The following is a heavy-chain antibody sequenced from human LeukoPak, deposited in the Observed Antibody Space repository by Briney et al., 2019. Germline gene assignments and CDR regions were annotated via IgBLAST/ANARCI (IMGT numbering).Heavy chain of an antibody. CDR2: INSDGSST. D-gene: IGHD3-10*01. Sequence: GGSPRLSCAASGFTFSSYWMHWVRQAPGKGLVWVSRINSDGSSTSYADSVKGRFTISRDNAKNTLYLQMNSLRAEDTAVYYCARESGAHGAFDIWGQGTMVTVSS. J-gene: IGHJ3*02. CDR3: ARESGAHGAFDI. CDR1: GFTFSSYW. V-gene: IGHV3-74*01.